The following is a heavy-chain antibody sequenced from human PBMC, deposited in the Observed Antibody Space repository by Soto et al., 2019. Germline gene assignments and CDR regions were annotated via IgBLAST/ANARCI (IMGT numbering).Heavy chain of an antibody. CDR3: ARDRPVITSFGVVIMDPHRDYYDGMDV. V-gene: IGHV3-21*01. D-gene: IGHD3-3*01. CDR1: GFTFSSYS. J-gene: IGHJ6*02. Sequence: GGSLRLSCAASGFTFSSYSMNWVRQAPGKGLEWVSSISSSSSYIYYADSGKGRFSISRDNAKISLYLQMNSLRAEDTAVYYCARDRPVITSFGVVIMDPHRDYYDGMDVWGQGTTVTVSS. CDR2: ISSSSSYI.